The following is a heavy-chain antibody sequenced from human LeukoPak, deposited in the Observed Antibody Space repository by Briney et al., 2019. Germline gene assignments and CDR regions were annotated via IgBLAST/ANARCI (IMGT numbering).Heavy chain of an antibody. CDR1: GFTFSSYW. CDR2: ISSDGSST. CDR3: GRGGKVEQLVLAR. V-gene: IGHV3-74*01. J-gene: IGHJ4*02. D-gene: IGHD6-13*01. Sequence: GGSLGLSCAASGFTFSSYWMHWVRQAPGKGLVWVSRISSDGSSTTYADSVKGRFTISRDNAKNTLYLQMNSLRAEDTAVYYCGRGGKVEQLVLARWGQGSLVTVSS.